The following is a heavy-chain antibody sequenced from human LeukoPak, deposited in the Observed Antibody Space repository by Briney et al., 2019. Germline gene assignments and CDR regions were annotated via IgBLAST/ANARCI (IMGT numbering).Heavy chain of an antibody. CDR3: ARRLCSGGSCIPDY. V-gene: IGHV1-2*02. CDR1: GYAFNDYN. Sequence: GASVKVSCKPSGYAFNDYNVYWVRQAPEHGLEWMGWINPKTGGTVYAQRFQGRVTMTRDTSIRTAYMEMSRLRHDDTAVYYCARRLCSGGSCIPDYWGQGTLVTVSS. D-gene: IGHD2-15*01. J-gene: IGHJ4*02. CDR2: INPKTGGT.